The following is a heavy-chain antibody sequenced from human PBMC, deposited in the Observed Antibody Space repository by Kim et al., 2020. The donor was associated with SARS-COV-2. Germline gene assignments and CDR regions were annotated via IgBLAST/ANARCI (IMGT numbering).Heavy chain of an antibody. Sequence: SETLSLTCAVYGGSFSGYYWSWIRQPPGKGLEWIGEINHSGSTNYNPSLKSRVTISVDTSKNQFSLKLSSVTAADTAVYYCARGRQGLVLGWVNPRYFD. V-gene: IGHV4-34*01. CDR3: ARGRQGLVLGWVNPRYFD. J-gene: IGHJ4*01. D-gene: IGHD6-19*01. CDR1: GGSFSGYY. CDR2: INHSGST.